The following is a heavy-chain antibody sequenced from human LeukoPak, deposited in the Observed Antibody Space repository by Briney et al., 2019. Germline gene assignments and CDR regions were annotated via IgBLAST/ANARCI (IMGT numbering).Heavy chain of an antibody. J-gene: IGHJ5*02. Sequence: SETLSLTCTVSGASIRNYYWSWIRQSPGKGLEWIGYIYYSGSTNYNPSLESRVAMSVDTSKNQFSLRLSSVTAADTAIYYCARRYSTSWYVGFFDPWGQGTLVTVSS. CDR3: ARRYSTSWYVGFFDP. CDR2: IYYSGST. D-gene: IGHD6-13*01. CDR1: GASIRNYY. V-gene: IGHV4-59*08.